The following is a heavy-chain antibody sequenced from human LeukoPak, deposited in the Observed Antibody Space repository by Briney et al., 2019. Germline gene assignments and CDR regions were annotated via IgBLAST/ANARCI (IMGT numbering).Heavy chain of an antibody. J-gene: IGHJ4*02. CDR2: IRYDGSNK. Sequence: PGGSLRLSCAASGFTFSSYGMHWVRQAPGKGLEWVAFIRYDGSNKYYADSVKGRFTISRDNSKNTLYLQMNSLRAEDTAVYYCAKTSSKYYDFWSLDYWGQGTLVTVSS. D-gene: IGHD3-3*01. CDR1: GFTFSSYG. CDR3: AKTSSKYYDFWSLDY. V-gene: IGHV3-30*02.